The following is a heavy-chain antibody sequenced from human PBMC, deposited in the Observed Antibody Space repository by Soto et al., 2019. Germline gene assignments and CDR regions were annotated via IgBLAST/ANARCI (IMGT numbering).Heavy chain of an antibody. CDR1: GYTFSSYV. J-gene: IGHJ4*02. CDR3: ARGIVGAGNIYARVGGLYFDY. CDR2: ISADNGNT. D-gene: IGHD6-19*01. Sequence: QVQLVQSGAEVQKPGASVRVSCKASGYTFSSYVISWVRQAPGQGLEWMGWISADNGNTTYAQRLQGRVTMTTATSTSTAYMELRSLRSNDTAVYYCARGIVGAGNIYARVGGLYFDYCGQGTLVTVSS. V-gene: IGHV1-18*04.